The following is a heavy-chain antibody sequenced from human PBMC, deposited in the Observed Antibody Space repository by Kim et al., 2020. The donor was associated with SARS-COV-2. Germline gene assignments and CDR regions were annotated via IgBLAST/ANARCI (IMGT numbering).Heavy chain of an antibody. Sequence: PSLKSSVTIAVDTSKNQFSLKLSSVTAADTAVYYCARHGSGYEEGGFDYWGQGTLVTVSS. CDR3: ARHGSGYEEGGFDY. D-gene: IGHD5-12*01. J-gene: IGHJ4*02. V-gene: IGHV4-39*01.